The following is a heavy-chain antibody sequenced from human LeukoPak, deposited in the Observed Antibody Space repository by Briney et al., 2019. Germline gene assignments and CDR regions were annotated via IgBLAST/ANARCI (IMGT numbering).Heavy chain of an antibody. Sequence: ASVKVSCKASGYTFTGYYMHWVRQAPGQGLEWMGWINPNSGGINYAQKFQGRVTMTRDTSISTAYMELSRLRSDDTAVYYCARDLGGIAAADHFDYWGQGTLVTVSS. CDR1: GYTFTGYY. V-gene: IGHV1-2*02. J-gene: IGHJ4*02. CDR2: INPNSGGI. CDR3: ARDLGGIAAADHFDY. D-gene: IGHD6-13*01.